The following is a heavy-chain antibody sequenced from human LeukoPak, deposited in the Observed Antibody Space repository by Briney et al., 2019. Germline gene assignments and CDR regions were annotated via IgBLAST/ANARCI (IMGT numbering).Heavy chain of an antibody. J-gene: IGHJ3*02. D-gene: IGHD3-22*01. Sequence: SETLSLTFTAPGGSISSTTYYWGWIRQPPGKSLEWIGSIDHSGHIYHNPSLNSPATIAVDTSNNHISLKLSSVTTADPAVTLCARHDSCGPYNSFDIWGQGTMVTVSS. CDR2: IDHSGHI. CDR3: ARHDSCGPYNSFDI. V-gene: IGHV4-39*01. CDR1: GGSISSTTYY.